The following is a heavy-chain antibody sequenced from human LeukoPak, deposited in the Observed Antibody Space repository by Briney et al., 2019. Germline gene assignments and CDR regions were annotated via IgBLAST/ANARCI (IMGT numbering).Heavy chain of an antibody. CDR1: GFTFGDYA. J-gene: IGHJ4*02. CDR2: IRSKAYGGTT. D-gene: IGHD6-19*01. Sequence: GGSLRLSCTASGFTFGDYAMSWFRQAPGKGLEWVGFIRSKAYGGTTEYAASVKGRFTISRDDYKSIAYLQMNSLKTEDTAVYYCTRGYSSGWSNSEHIPYWGQGTLVTVSS. V-gene: IGHV3-49*03. CDR3: TRGYSSGWSNSEHIPY.